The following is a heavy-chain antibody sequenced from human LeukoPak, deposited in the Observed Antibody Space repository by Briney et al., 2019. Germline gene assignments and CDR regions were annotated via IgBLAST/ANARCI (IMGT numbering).Heavy chain of an antibody. CDR2: IYTSSST. D-gene: IGHD3-10*01. V-gene: IGHV4-4*07. CDR1: GGSISSYC. Sequence: SGTLCLSCAASGGSISSYCWSWIRQPAGKGLEWVGRIYTSSSTNYNAALMSRGTMSVDTSTNQFPLKLSSVTAADAAAEYYARDSGSGSYRRYSNSSGTDVWGQATTVTVP. CDR3: ARDSGSGSYRRYSNSSGTDV. J-gene: IGHJ6*02.